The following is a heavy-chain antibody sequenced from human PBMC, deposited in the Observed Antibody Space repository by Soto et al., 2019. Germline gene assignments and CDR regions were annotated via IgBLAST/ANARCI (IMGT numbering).Heavy chain of an antibody. CDR1: GESFSGHI. CDR3: ARGLITGSHYSGGWYYFDS. Sequence: QVQLQQSGAGLLKPSETLSLTCAVYGESFSGHIWTWIRQTPGKGLQWIGQINHSGSASYNPSLKSRVTISVHTSKSQSSLELSSVTAADTAVYYCARGLITGSHYSGGWYYFDSWGQGTQVTVSS. CDR2: INHSGSA. V-gene: IGHV4-34*01. J-gene: IGHJ4*02. D-gene: IGHD6-19*01.